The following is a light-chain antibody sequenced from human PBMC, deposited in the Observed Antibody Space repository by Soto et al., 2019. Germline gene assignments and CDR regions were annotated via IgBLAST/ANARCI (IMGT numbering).Light chain of an antibody. Sequence: QAVVTQPPSVSGAPGQRVTISCTGGMSNIGTGYNVHWYQQLPGTAPKLLIYGNTNRPSGVPDRFSGSQSGTAASLDITGLQADDEADYFCQSYDSSLSGWVFGGGTKLTVL. J-gene: IGLJ3*02. CDR3: QSYDSSLSGWV. CDR2: GNT. CDR1: MSNIGTGYN. V-gene: IGLV1-40*01.